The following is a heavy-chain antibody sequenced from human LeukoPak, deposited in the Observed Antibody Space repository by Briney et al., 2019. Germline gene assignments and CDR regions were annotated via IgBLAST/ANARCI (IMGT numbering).Heavy chain of an antibody. D-gene: IGHD3-22*01. Sequence: GESLKISCKGSGYSFTSYWIGWVRQMPGKGLEWMGIIYPGDSDTRYGPSFQGQVTISADKSISTAYLQWSSLKASDTAMYYCARQERFYYDSSGNRFDIWGQGTMVTVSS. V-gene: IGHV5-51*01. CDR1: GYSFTSYW. CDR2: IYPGDSDT. J-gene: IGHJ3*02. CDR3: ARQERFYYDSSGNRFDI.